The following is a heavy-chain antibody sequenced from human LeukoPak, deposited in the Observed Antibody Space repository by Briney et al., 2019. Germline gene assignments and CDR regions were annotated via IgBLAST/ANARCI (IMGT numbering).Heavy chain of an antibody. D-gene: IGHD2-2*01. J-gene: IGHJ4*02. CDR2: TSGSGGST. V-gene: IGHV3-23*01. CDR1: GFTFSNYA. Sequence: GGSLRLSCAASGFTFSNYAMSWVRQAPGKGLEWVSGTSGSGGSTYYADSLKGRFTISRDNSKNTLYLQMNSLRAEDTAVYYCARDVVPAAIYFDYWGQGTLVTVSS. CDR3: ARDVVPAAIYFDY.